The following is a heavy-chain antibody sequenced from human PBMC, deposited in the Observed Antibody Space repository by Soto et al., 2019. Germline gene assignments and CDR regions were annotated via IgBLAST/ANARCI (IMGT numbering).Heavy chain of an antibody. J-gene: IGHJ4*02. CDR2: ISAYNGNT. CDR3: ARDVTTVTTGYYFDY. Sequence: ASVKVSCKASGYTFTSYGISWVRQAPGQGLEWMGWISAYNGNTNYAQKLQGRVTMTTDTSTSTAYMELRSLRSDDTAVYYCARDVTTVTTGYYFDYWGQGTLVTVSS. V-gene: IGHV1-18*01. CDR1: GYTFTSYG. D-gene: IGHD4-4*01.